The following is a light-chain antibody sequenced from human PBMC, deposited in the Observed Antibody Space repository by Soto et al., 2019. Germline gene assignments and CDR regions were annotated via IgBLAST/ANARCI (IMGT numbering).Light chain of an antibody. CDR1: QSVSSSY. Sequence: VLRQSPSAHTMPPAERATLSERASQSVSSSYLAWYQQKPGQAPRLLIYGASSRATGIPDRFSGSRSGTNFSLTISMSQAEDPAGYFCQEESRSPLAFGPGTKVDIK. CDR2: GAS. CDR3: QEESRSPLA. J-gene: IGKJ1*01. V-gene: IGKV3-20*01.